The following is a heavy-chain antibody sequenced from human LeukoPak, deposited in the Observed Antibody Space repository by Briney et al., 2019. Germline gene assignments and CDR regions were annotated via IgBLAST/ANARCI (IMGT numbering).Heavy chain of an antibody. D-gene: IGHD7-27*01. Sequence: SETLSLTCAVYGGSFSGYYWSWIRQTPGKGLEWIGEIDHSGNTNYNPSLKSRVTVSVDASKNQFSLKLRSLTAADTAVYYCAKQGRKSAFDFWGQGTLVTVSS. J-gene: IGHJ4*02. CDR1: GGSFSGYY. CDR2: IDHSGNT. V-gene: IGHV4-34*01. CDR3: AKQGRKSAFDF.